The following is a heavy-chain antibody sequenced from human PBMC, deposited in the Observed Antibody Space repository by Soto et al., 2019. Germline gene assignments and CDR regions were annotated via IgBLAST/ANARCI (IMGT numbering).Heavy chain of an antibody. CDR1: GFTFSSYS. V-gene: IGHV3-21*01. J-gene: IGHJ4*02. CDR3: SRVEYVTSSPIG. D-gene: IGHD6-6*01. CDR2: ISSSSSYI. Sequence: LRLSCAASGFTFSSYSMNWVRQAPGKGLEWVSSISSSSSYIYYADSVKGRFTISRDNAKNSLYLQMNSLRAEDTAVYYCSRVEYVTSSPIGWGQGTLVTVSS.